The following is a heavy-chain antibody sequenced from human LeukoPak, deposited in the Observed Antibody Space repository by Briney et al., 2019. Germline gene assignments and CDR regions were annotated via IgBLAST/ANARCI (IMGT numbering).Heavy chain of an antibody. Sequence: GGSLRLSCAASGFTFSSYAMHWVRQAPGKGLEWVAVISYGGSNKYYADSVKGRFTISRDNSKNTLYLQMNSLRAEDTAVYYCARDGGYCSGGSCYFFSYWGQGTLVTVSS. CDR3: ARDGGYCSGGSCYFFSY. V-gene: IGHV3-30*04. J-gene: IGHJ4*02. D-gene: IGHD2-15*01. CDR1: GFTFSSYA. CDR2: ISYGGSNK.